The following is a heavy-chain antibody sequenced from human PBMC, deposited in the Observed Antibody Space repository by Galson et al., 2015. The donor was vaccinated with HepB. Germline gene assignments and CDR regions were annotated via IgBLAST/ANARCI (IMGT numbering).Heavy chain of an antibody. CDR2: ISAYNGNT. CDR1: GYTFTSYG. V-gene: IGHV1-18*01. CDR3: ARDMDGYYTPSWFDP. Sequence: SVKVSCKASGYTFTSYGISWVRQAPGQGLEWMGWISAYNGNTNYAQKLQGRVTMTTDTSTSTAYMELRSLRSDDTAVYYCARDMDGYYTPSWFDPWGQGTLVTVSS. D-gene: IGHD3-3*01. J-gene: IGHJ5*02.